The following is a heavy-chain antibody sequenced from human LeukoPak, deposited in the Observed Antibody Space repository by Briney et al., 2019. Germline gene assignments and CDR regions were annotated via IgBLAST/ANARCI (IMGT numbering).Heavy chain of an antibody. CDR3: ARDLNYDFWSGSGWFDP. CDR1: GYTFTSYY. J-gene: IGHJ5*02. Sequence: ASVKVSCKASGYTFTSYYMHWVRQAPGQGLEWVGIINPSGGSTSYAQKFQGRVTMTRDTSTSTVYMELSSLRSEDTAVYYCARDLNYDFWSGSGWFDPWGQGTLVTVSS. V-gene: IGHV1-46*01. D-gene: IGHD3-3*01. CDR2: INPSGGST.